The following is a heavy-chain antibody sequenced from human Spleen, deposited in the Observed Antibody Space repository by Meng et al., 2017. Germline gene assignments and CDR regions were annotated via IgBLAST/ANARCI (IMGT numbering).Heavy chain of an antibody. D-gene: IGHD4-11*01. CDR2: INHSGST. CDR1: GGSFSDYD. CDR3: ARGPTTMAHDFDY. Sequence: QFHRLHVSAVLFKPSDTRALPCVVAGGSFSDYDWSWSRQPPGKGLEWIGEINHSGSTNYNPSLESRATISVDTSQNNLSLKLSSVTAADSAVYYCARGPTTMAHDFDYWGQGTLVTVSS. V-gene: IGHV4-34*01. J-gene: IGHJ4*02.